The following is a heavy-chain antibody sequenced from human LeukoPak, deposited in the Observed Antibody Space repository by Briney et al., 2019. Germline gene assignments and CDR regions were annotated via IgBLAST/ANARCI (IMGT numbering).Heavy chain of an antibody. CDR2: IYTSGST. CDR1: GGSISSGSYY. D-gene: IGHD6-19*01. J-gene: IGHJ5*02. V-gene: IGHV4-61*02. CDR3: ARLEGSGWYVGNWFDP. Sequence: SQTLSLTCTVSGGSISSGSYYWSWIRQPAGKGLEWIGRIYTSGSTNYNPSLKSRVTISVDTSKNQFSLKLSSVTAADTAVYYCARLEGSGWYVGNWFDPWGQGTLVTVSS.